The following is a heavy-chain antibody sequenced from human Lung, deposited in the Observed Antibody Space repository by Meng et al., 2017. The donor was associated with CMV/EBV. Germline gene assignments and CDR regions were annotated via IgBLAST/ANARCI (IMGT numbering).Heavy chain of an antibody. CDR1: GYSISSGYY. Sequence: SETLSLXCTVSGYSISSGYYWGWIRQPPGKGLEWIGSIYHSGSTYYNPSLKSRVTISVDTSKNQFSLKLSSVTAADTAVYYCARSPRELAGDLRMFDPWGQGXLVTVSS. CDR3: ARSPRELAGDLRMFDP. D-gene: IGHD7-27*01. CDR2: IYHSGST. V-gene: IGHV4-38-2*02. J-gene: IGHJ5*02.